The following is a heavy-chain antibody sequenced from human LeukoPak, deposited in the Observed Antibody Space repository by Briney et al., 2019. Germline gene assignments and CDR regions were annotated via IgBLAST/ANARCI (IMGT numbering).Heavy chain of an antibody. CDR3: AKGRYYGSGGTDFDY. Sequence: GGSLRLSCAASGFTFDNYAMHWVRQDPGKGLEWVSGISWNSGSRDYADSVKGRFTISRDNAKNSLYLQMNSLRTEDMALYYCAKGRYYGSGGTDFDYWGQGTLVTVSS. J-gene: IGHJ4*02. V-gene: IGHV3-9*03. D-gene: IGHD3-22*01. CDR2: ISWNSGSR. CDR1: GFTFDNYA.